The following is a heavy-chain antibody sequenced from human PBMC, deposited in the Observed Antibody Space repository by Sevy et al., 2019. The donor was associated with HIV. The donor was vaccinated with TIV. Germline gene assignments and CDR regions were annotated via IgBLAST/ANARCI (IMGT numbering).Heavy chain of an antibody. CDR2: IYSGGST. D-gene: IGHD6-19*01. J-gene: IGHJ4*02. Sequence: GGYLRLSCAASGFTVSSNYMSWVRQAPGKGLERVSVIYSGGSTYYADSVKGRFTISRDNSKNTLYLQMNSLRAEDTAVDYCARSVSSGWYDYWGQGTLVTVSS. V-gene: IGHV3-53*01. CDR3: ARSVSSGWYDY. CDR1: GFTVSSNY.